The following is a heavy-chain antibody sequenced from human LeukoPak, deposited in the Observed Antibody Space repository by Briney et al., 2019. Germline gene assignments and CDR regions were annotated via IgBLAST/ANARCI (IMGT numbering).Heavy chain of an antibody. Sequence: GASVKVSCKASGYTFTSYAVTWVRQAPGQGLDWMGWISSYNGNTHYAQKLQGRVTMTTDTSTTTAYMELRSLRSDDTAVYYCARHTGNYYGDYYFDYWGQGTLITVSS. J-gene: IGHJ4*02. D-gene: IGHD3-10*01. V-gene: IGHV1-18*01. CDR2: ISSYNGNT. CDR3: ARHTGNYYGDYYFDY. CDR1: GYTFTSYA.